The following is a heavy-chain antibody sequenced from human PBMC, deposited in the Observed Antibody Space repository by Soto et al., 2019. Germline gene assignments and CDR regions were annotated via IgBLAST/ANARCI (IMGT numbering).Heavy chain of an antibody. V-gene: IGHV1-18*01. CDR3: ARRLGWPDPYYYMDV. CDR1: RYTFTSHC. D-gene: IGHD3-16*01. CDR2: ISAYNGNT. Sequence: ASVKVSYKASRYTFTSHCISLLRHAPAQGLEWMGWISAYNGNTNYAQQLQGRVTMTTATYTSTAYMELRSLRSDDTAVYSCARRLGWPDPYYYMDVWGKGTTVTVSS. J-gene: IGHJ6*03.